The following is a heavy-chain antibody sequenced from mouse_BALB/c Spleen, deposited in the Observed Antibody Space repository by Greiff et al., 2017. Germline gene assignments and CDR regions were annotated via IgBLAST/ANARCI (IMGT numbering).Heavy chain of an antibody. D-gene: IGHD4-1*01. CDR1: GFNIKDTY. CDR3: ARGDGTDYYAMDY. Sequence: VQLQQSGAELVKPGASVKLSCTASGFNIKDTYMHWVKQRPEQGLEWIGRIDPANGNTKYDPKFQGKATITADTSSNTAYLQLSSLTSEDTAVYYCARGDGTDYYAMDYWGQGTSVTVSS. J-gene: IGHJ4*01. V-gene: IGHV14-3*02. CDR2: IDPANGNT.